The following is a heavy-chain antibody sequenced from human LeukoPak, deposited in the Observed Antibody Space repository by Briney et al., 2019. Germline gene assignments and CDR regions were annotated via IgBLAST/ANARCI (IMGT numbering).Heavy chain of an antibody. D-gene: IGHD3-10*01. J-gene: IGHJ4*02. CDR2: ISWNSGSI. CDR3: AKGSWYSPGSGSYLGY. CDR1: GFTFDDYA. V-gene: IGHV3-9*01. Sequence: PGGSLRLSCAASGFTFDDYAMHWVRQAPGKGLEWVSGISWNSGSIGYADSVKGRFTISRDNAKNSLYLQMNSLRAEDTALYYCAKGSWYSPGSGSYLGYWGQGTLVTVSS.